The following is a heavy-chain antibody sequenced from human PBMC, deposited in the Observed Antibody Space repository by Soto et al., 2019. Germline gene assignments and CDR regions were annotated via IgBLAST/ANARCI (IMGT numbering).Heavy chain of an antibody. Sequence: SETLSLTCAVSGASVSSSGYSWNWIRQPPGKALEWIGCIYRSGISDSGITTYDPSLKSRVTISEDKSKNQFSLNLNSVTAADTAVYYWARGGGLPDCGGFCPPDYWGQGTLVT. CDR1: GASVSSSGYS. D-gene: IGHD2-21*01. CDR2: IYRSGISDSGIT. CDR3: ARGGGLPDCGGFCPPDY. J-gene: IGHJ4*02. V-gene: IGHV4-30-2*01.